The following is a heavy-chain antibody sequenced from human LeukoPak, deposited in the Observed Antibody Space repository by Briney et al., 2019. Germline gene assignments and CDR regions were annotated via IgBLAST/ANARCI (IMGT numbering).Heavy chain of an antibody. CDR3: ARTRGSGYYNYFYYMDV. CDR2: VYYSGST. D-gene: IGHD3-3*01. Sequence: PSETLSLTCTVSGGSISSYYWSWIRQPPAKGLEWIGYVYYSGSTNYNPSLKSRVTISVDTSKTQFSLKLSSVTAADTAVYYCARTRGSGYYNYFYYMDVWGKGTTVTVSS. CDR1: GGSISSYY. J-gene: IGHJ6*03. V-gene: IGHV4-59*01.